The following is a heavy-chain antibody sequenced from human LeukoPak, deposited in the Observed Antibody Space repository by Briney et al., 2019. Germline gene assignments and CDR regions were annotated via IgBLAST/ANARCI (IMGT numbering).Heavy chain of an antibody. CDR2: IIPIFGTA. V-gene: IGHV1-69*05. CDR1: GGTFSSYA. J-gene: IGHJ4*02. CDR3: ARSTGSMEDTVPPHY. D-gene: IGHD5-18*01. Sequence: VASVKVSCKASGGTFSSYAISWVRQAPGQGLEWMGRIIPIFGTANYAQKFQGRVTITTDESTSTAYMELSSLRSEDTAVYYCARSTGSMEDTVPPHYRGQGTLVTVSS.